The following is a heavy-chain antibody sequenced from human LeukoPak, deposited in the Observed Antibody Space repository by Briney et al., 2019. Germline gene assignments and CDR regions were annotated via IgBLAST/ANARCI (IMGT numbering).Heavy chain of an antibody. Sequence: SETLPLTCAVYGGSFSGYYWTWIRQPPGKGLEWIGEINHSGSTNCSPSLKSRVTISVDTSKNQLSLKLSSVTAADTAVYYCASTITIFGDPTYYYYMDVWGKGTTVTVSS. D-gene: IGHD3-3*01. CDR1: GGSFSGYY. V-gene: IGHV4-34*01. J-gene: IGHJ6*03. CDR3: ASTITIFGDPTYYYYMDV. CDR2: INHSGST.